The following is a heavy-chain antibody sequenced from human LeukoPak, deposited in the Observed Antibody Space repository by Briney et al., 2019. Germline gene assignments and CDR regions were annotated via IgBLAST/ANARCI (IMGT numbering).Heavy chain of an antibody. V-gene: IGHV3-30*18. CDR3: AKDQIRYSSGHFPLDY. J-gene: IGHJ4*02. D-gene: IGHD6-19*01. Sequence: GGSLRLSCAASGFTFSSYGMHWVRQAPGKGLEWVAVISYDGSNKYYADSVKGRFTVSRDNSKNTLYLQMNTLRSEDTAVYYCAKDQIRYSSGHFPLDYWGQGTLVTVSS. CDR2: ISYDGSNK. CDR1: GFTFSSYG.